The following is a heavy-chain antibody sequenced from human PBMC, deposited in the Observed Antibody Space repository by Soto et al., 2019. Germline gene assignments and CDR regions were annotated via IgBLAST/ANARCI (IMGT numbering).Heavy chain of an antibody. D-gene: IGHD3-9*01. CDR1: GYTFTSYG. CDR3: ARGSGSYYDILTGYYPLYYFDY. Sequence: ASVKVSCKASGYTFTSYGISWVRQAPGQGLEWMGWISAYNGNTNYAQKLQGRVTMTTDTSTSTAYMELRSLRSDDTAVYYCARGSGSYYDILTGYYPLYYFDYWGQGTLVTVSS. J-gene: IGHJ4*02. V-gene: IGHV1-18*01. CDR2: ISAYNGNT.